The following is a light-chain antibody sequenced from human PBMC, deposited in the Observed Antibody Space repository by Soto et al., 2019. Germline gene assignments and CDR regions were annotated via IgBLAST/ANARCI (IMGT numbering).Light chain of an antibody. V-gene: IGKV1-39*01. CDR3: QQSYSTSLIT. J-gene: IGKJ5*01. Sequence: IQMTQSPSSLSVSVGDRVTITCRASQSISSYLNWYQQKPGKAPKLLIDAASSLQSGVPSRFSGSGSGTDFTITISSLQPEDFATYYCQQSYSTSLITFGQGTRLEIK. CDR2: AAS. CDR1: QSISSY.